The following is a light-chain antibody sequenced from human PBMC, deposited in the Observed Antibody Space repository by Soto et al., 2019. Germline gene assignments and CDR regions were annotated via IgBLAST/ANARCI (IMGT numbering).Light chain of an antibody. V-gene: IGLV1-47*01. J-gene: IGLJ3*02. CDR1: SSNIGNNY. CDR3: SSYTSSIRWV. CDR2: RNN. Sequence: QSVLTQPPSASVTPGQWVTISCSGSSSNIGNNYVFWYQQFPGMAPKLLIYRNNQRPSGVPDRFSGSKSGTSASLAIAGLRSEDESDYYCSSYTSSIRWVFGGGTKLTVL.